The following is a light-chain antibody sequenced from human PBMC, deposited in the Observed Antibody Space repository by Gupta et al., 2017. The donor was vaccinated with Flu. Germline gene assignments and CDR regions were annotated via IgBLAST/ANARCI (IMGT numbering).Light chain of an antibody. CDR3: SGSDDSMSGHGV. V-gene: IGLV1-47*02. CDR1: SSNIGRHD. Sequence: QSVLTQPPSASGTPGHRVTISCSGSSSNIGRHDVYWYQQFQAMAPPILIVSNNQRPSGVPDRFTCDTSCTSASPVLSALRYGDEAEDYWSGSDDSMSGHGVFGGGTKLTVL. CDR2: SNN. J-gene: IGLJ3*02.